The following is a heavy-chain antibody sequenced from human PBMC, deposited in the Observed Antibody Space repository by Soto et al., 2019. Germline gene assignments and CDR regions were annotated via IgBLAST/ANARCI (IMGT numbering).Heavy chain of an antibody. CDR2: ISYDGSNK. V-gene: IGHV3-30-3*01. D-gene: IGHD6-6*01. J-gene: IGHJ4*02. CDR1: GFTFSSYA. Sequence: GGSLRLSCAASGFTFSSYAMHWVRQAPGKGLEWVAVISYDGSNKYYADSVKGRFTISRDNSKNTLYLQMNSLRAEDTAVYYWARARQQLVLIDYWGQGTLVTVSS. CDR3: ARARQQLVLIDY.